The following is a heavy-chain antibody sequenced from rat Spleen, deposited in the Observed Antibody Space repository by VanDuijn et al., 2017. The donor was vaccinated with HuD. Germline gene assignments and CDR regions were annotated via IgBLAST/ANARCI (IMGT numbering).Heavy chain of an antibody. V-gene: IGHV5-29*01. J-gene: IGHJ3*01. CDR2: INYDGSGT. CDR1: GFTFSDYY. CDR3: ARPSYGYPFAY. Sequence: EVQLVESDGGLVQPGRSLKLSCAASGFTFSDYYMAWVRQVPTKGLEWVATINYDGSGTYYRDSVKGRFTISRDNANSTLYLQMDSLRSEDTATYYCARPSYGYPFAYWGQGTLVTVSS. D-gene: IGHD1-7*01.